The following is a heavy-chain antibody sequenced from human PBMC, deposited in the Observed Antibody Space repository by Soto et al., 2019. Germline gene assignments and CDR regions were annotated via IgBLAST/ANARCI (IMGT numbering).Heavy chain of an antibody. Sequence: QVQLVQSGAEVKKPGASVRVSCKASGYTFTSYGIGWVRQAPGQGLEWMGWISAYNSDRDYAQKFQGRVTMTTDTSTSTAYMDLRSLRSDDTAVYYCATGGVPCDIWGQGTLVTVSS. V-gene: IGHV1-18*01. D-gene: IGHD3-9*01. CDR3: ATGGVPCDI. CDR1: GYTFTSYG. J-gene: IGHJ4*02. CDR2: ISAYNSDR.